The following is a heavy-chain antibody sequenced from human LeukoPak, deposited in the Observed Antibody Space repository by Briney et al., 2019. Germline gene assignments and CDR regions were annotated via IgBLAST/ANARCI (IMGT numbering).Heavy chain of an antibody. CDR1: GGSFSGYY. Sequence: SETLSLTCAAYGGSFSGYYWSWIRQPPGKGLEWIGEINHSGSTNYNPSLKSRVTISVDTSKNQFSLKLSSVTAADTAVYYCARAKKRGAVAGTVYYGMDVWGKGTTVTVSS. CDR2: INHSGST. V-gene: IGHV4-34*01. D-gene: IGHD6-19*01. CDR3: ARAKKRGAVAGTVYYGMDV. J-gene: IGHJ6*04.